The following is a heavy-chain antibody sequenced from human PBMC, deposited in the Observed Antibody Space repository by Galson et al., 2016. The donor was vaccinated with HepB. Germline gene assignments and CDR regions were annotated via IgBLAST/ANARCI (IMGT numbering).Heavy chain of an antibody. CDR2: VGGNGATT. D-gene: IGHD6-19*01. Sequence: HWVRQRPGKGLEWVSLVGGNGATTFYADSVKGRFTISRDNGKNSVYLQMNSLTIEDTALYYCAKEHNTGWPSLESWGQGTLVSVSS. V-gene: IGHV3-43*01. J-gene: IGHJ4*02. CDR3: AKEHNTGWPSLES.